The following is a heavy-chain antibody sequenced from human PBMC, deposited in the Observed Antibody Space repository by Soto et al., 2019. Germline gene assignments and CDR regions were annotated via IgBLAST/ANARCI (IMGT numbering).Heavy chain of an antibody. CDR2: ISAHNGNT. V-gene: IGHV1-18*01. J-gene: IGHJ4*02. CDR1: GYGFTTDG. D-gene: IGHD1-1*01. CDR3: ARGRYGDY. Sequence: QVHLVQSGAEVKKPGASVKVSCKGSGYGFTTDGITWVRQAPDQGLEWMGWISAHNGNTNYAQKLQGRVTVTRDTSTSTAYMELRSLRSDDTAVYYCARGRYGDYWGQGALVTVSS.